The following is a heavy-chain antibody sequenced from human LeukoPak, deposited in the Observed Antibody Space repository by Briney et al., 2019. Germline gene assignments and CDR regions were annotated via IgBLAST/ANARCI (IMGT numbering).Heavy chain of an antibody. D-gene: IGHD3-9*01. J-gene: IGHJ4*02. CDR1: GFTFSSYG. CDR3: ARDLLIGYFDWLCPGY. V-gene: IGHV3-30*03. CDR2: ISYDGSNK. Sequence: HPGGSLRLSCAASGFTFSSYGMHWVRQAPGKGLEWVAVISYDGSNKYYADSVKGRFTISRDNSKNTLYLQMNSLRAEDTAVYYCARDLLIGYFDWLCPGYWGQGTLVTVSS.